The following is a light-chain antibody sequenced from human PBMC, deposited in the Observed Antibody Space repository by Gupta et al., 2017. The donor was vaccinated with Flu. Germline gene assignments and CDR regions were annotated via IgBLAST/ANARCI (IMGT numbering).Light chain of an antibody. CDR3: ATWDDSLNGSV. CDR2: YDD. V-gene: IGLV1-36*01. J-gene: IGLJ3*02. CDR1: RSNLGIYP. Sequence: QSVLTQPPSVSEAPTQRVTISCSGSRSNLGIYPVSWYQQLPGKTPKLLIYYDDLLPSGVSDRFSGSKSGTSASLAISGLQSEDEAEYYCATWDDSLNGSVFGGGTKLTVL.